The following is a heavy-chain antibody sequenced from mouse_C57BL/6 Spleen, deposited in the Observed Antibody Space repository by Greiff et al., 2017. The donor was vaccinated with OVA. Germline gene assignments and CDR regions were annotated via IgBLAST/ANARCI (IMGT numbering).Heavy chain of an antibody. Sequence: QVQLQQSGAELVKPGASVTISCTASGYAFRSYWMNWVKQRPGKGLEWIGQLYPGDGDTNYNGKFKGKATLTADKSSSPAYMQLSSLTAEDSAVYFCARGGNYDGFDYWGQGTTLTVSS. V-gene: IGHV1-80*01. CDR1: GYAFRSYW. D-gene: IGHD2-1*01. CDR2: LYPGDGDT. J-gene: IGHJ2*01. CDR3: ARGGNYDGFDY.